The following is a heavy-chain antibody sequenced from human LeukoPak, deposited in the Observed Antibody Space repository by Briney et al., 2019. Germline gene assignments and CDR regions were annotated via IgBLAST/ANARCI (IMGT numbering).Heavy chain of an antibody. V-gene: IGHV1-18*01. CDR3: ARFDSSGLHFDC. D-gene: IGHD3-22*01. CDR1: GYTFTSYG. J-gene: IGHJ4*02. CDR2: ISAYNGNT. Sequence: ASVKVSCKATGYTFTSYGISWVRQAPGQGLEWMGWISAYNGNTNYAQKFQGRVTMTRDTSISTAYMELSRLRSDDTAVYYCARFDSSGLHFDCWGQGTLVTVSS.